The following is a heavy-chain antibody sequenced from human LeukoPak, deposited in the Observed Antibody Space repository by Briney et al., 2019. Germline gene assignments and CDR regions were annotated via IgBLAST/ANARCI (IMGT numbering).Heavy chain of an antibody. Sequence: GASVKVSCKASGYTFTGYYMHWVRQAPGQGLEWMGWINPNSGGTNYAQKIQGRVTMTRDTSISTAYMELSRLRSDDTAVYYCASGPGWELFPLYFDYWGQGTLVTVSS. CDR3: ASGPGWELFPLYFDY. J-gene: IGHJ4*02. CDR1: GYTFTGYY. CDR2: INPNSGGT. V-gene: IGHV1-2*02. D-gene: IGHD1-26*01.